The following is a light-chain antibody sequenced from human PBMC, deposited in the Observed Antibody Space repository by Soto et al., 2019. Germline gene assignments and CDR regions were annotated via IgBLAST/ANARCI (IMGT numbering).Light chain of an antibody. CDR2: ENN. J-gene: IGLJ3*02. Sequence: QAVVTQPPSVSAAPGQKVTISCSGSSSNIGNNYVSWYQQLPGTAPKLLIYENNKRPSGIPDRFSGSKSGTSATLGITGLQTGDEADYYCGTWDSSLSSWALGGGTKLTVL. V-gene: IGLV1-51*02. CDR3: GTWDSSLSSWA. CDR1: SSNIGNNY.